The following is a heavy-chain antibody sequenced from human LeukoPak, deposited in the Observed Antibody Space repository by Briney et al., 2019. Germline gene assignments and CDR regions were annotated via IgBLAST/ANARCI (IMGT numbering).Heavy chain of an antibody. CDR3: ARELGSSSWYDY. V-gene: IGHV4-59*12. J-gene: IGHJ4*02. Sequence: SETLSLTCSVSGDSINTYYWSWIRQPPGKGLEWIGYIYYSGSTNYKPSLKSRVTISVDTSKNQFSLKLSSVTAADTAVYYCARELGSSSWYDYWGQGTLVTVSS. CDR2: IYYSGST. CDR1: GDSINTYY. D-gene: IGHD6-13*01.